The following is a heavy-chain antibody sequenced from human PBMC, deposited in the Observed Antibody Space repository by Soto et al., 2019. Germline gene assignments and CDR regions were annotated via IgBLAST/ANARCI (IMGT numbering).Heavy chain of an antibody. D-gene: IGHD6-13*01. V-gene: IGHV4-59*01. CDR2: VYDTGTT. CDR3: ARDIAAVPRAFDY. J-gene: IGHJ4*02. CDR1: CGSISSYF. Sequence: SVTLSLTCTFSCGSISSYFYISLRQPPGKGLDRIGSVYDTGTTDYNPSLKSRVTISVDTSKTQFCLNWRPVTAADTAVYDCARDIAAVPRAFDYWGRGTLVTVSS.